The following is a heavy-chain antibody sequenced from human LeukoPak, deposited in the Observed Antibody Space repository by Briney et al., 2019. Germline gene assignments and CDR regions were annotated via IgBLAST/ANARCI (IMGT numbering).Heavy chain of an antibody. Sequence: SETLSLTCTVSGGSITSDNWWSWVRQPPGKGLEWIGEIFHNGGTNYNPSLQTRVTVSVDKSKNQFSLKLSSVTAADTAVYYCARDSRGVVRGVHDIWGQGTMVTVSS. CDR2: IFHNGGT. D-gene: IGHD3-10*01. J-gene: IGHJ3*02. CDR3: ARDSRGVVRGVHDI. CDR1: GGSITSDNW. V-gene: IGHV4-4*02.